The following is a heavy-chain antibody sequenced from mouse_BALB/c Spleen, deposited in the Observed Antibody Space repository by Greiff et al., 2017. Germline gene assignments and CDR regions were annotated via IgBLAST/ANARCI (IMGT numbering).Heavy chain of an antibody. CDR1: GFTFSSYA. CDR3: ARGDYGNPWFAY. J-gene: IGHJ3*01. D-gene: IGHD2-1*01. Sequence: EVKLVESGGGLVKPGGSLKLSCAASGFTFSSYAMSWVRQTPEKRLEWVASISSGGSTYYPDSVKGRFTISRDNARNILYLQMSSLRSEDTAMYYCARGDYGNPWFAYWGQGTLVTVSA. V-gene: IGHV5-6-5*01. CDR2: ISSGGST.